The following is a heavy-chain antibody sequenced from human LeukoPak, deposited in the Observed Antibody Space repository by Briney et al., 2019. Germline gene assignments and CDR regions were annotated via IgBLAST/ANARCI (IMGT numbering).Heavy chain of an antibody. D-gene: IGHD6-19*01. CDR1: GFTFSSYA. CDR3: ARFETVAAKPLEY. J-gene: IGHJ4*02. CDR2: IGGSGGST. V-gene: IGHV3-23*01. Sequence: GGSLRLSCAASGFTFSSYAMSWVRQAPGKGLEWVSAIGGSGGSTFYADSVKGRFTISRDNSKKTLYLQMNSLRAEDTAVYYCARFETVAAKPLEYWGQGTLVTVSS.